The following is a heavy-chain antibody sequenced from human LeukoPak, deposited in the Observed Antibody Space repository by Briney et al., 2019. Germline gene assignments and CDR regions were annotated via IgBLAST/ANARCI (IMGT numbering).Heavy chain of an antibody. CDR3: ARDPTY. CDR1: GDSINSYY. J-gene: IGHJ4*02. V-gene: IGHV4-59*01. Sequence: SETLSLTCTVPGDSINSYYWTWIRQAPGKGLEWIGYIYYTGSTNYSPSLKSRVSISIDPSKNQFSLKLTSVTAADTAVYYCARDPTYWGQGILVTVSS. CDR2: IYYTGST.